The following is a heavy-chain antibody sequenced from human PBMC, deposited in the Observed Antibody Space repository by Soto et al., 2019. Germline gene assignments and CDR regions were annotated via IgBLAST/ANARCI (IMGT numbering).Heavy chain of an antibody. Sequence: QVQLVESGGGVVQPGKSLRLSCAASGFTFSSYGMHWVRQAPGKGLEWVAVIWYDGSNKYYTDSVKGRFTISRDNSKNTLYLLMNSLRAEDTAVYYCARDVSGLRWVGEELGYGMDVWGQGTTFTVSS. CDR1: GFTFSSYG. V-gene: IGHV3-33*01. CDR2: IWYDGSNK. CDR3: ARDVSGLRWVGEELGYGMDV. J-gene: IGHJ6*02. D-gene: IGHD3-10*01.